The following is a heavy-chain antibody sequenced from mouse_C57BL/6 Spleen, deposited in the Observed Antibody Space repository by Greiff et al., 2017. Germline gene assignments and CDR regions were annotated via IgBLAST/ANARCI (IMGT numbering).Heavy chain of an antibody. CDR3: TRGRANWDSFDY. V-gene: IGHV5-9-1*02. CDR1: GFTFSSYA. J-gene: IGHJ2*01. D-gene: IGHD4-1*01. Sequence: EVQRVESGEGLVKPGGSLKLSCAASGFTFSSYAMSWVRQTPEKRLEWVAYISSGGDYIYYADTVKGRFTISRDNARNTLYLQRSSLKSEDTAMYYCTRGRANWDSFDYWGQGTTLTVSS. CDR2: ISSGGDYI.